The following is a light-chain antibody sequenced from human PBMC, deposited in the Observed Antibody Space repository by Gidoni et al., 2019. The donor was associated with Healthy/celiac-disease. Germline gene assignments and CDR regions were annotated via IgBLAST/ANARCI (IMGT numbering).Light chain of an antibody. CDR3: QQSSNWPPLTT. CDR1: QSVSSY. J-gene: IGKJ4*01. V-gene: IGKV3-11*01. CDR2: DAS. Sequence: EIVFTQSPATLSLSPGERATLSCRASQSVSSYLAWYQQKPGQAPRLLIYDASNRATGIQARFSGSGSGTDFTLTISSLEPEDFAVYYCQQSSNWPPLTTFGGGTKVEIK.